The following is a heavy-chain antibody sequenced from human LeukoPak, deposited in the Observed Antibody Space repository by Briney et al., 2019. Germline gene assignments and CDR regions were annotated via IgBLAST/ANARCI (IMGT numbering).Heavy chain of an antibody. Sequence: GGSLRLSCAASGFTVSSNYMSWVRQAPGKGLEWVSVIYSGGSTYYADSVKGRFTISRDNSKNTLYLQMNSLRAEDTAVYYCAKGDTYYDILTGSPYFDYWGQGTLVTVSS. J-gene: IGHJ4*02. CDR1: GFTVSSNY. V-gene: IGHV3-53*01. D-gene: IGHD3-9*01. CDR2: IYSGGST. CDR3: AKGDTYYDILTGSPYFDY.